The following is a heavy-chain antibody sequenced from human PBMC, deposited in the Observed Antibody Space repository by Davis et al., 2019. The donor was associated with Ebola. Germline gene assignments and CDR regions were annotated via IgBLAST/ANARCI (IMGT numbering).Heavy chain of an antibody. CDR1: GGSFSGYY. Sequence: PSETLSLTCAVYGGSFSGYYWPWIRQPPGKGLEWIGEIDHSGRTTCNSSLKSRVTISIDTSKNQFSLKVTSVTAADTAVYYCARYCSSDTCNLFDFWGQGSLVTVSS. J-gene: IGHJ5*01. CDR2: IDHSGRT. V-gene: IGHV4-34*01. CDR3: ARYCSSDTCNLFDF. D-gene: IGHD2-2*01.